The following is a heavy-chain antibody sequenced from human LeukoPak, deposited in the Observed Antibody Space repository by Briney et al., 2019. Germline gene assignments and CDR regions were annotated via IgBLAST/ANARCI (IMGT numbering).Heavy chain of an antibody. D-gene: IGHD3-10*01. V-gene: IGHV4-34*01. CDR1: GGSFSGYY. CDR3: ASRRDGSGSHDY. CDR2: INHSGST. J-gene: IGHJ4*02. Sequence: SETLSLTCAVYGGSFSGYYWSWIRQPPGKGLEWIGEINHSGSTNYNPSLKSRRTISVDTYKNQFSLKLSSVTAADTAVYYCASRRDGSGSHDYSGQGALVSASS.